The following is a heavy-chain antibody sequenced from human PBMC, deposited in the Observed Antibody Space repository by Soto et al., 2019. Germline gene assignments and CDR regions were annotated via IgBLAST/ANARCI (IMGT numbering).Heavy chain of an antibody. D-gene: IGHD6-13*01. CDR1: GYTFTSYG. V-gene: IGHV1-18*01. Sequence: ASVKFYCKASGYTFTSYGISWVRQAPGQGLEWMGWISAYNGNTNYAQKLQGRVTMTTDTSTSTAYMELRSLRSDDTAVYYCARDRAAGSEFDYWGQGTLVTVPQ. CDR2: ISAYNGNT. CDR3: ARDRAAGSEFDY. J-gene: IGHJ4*02.